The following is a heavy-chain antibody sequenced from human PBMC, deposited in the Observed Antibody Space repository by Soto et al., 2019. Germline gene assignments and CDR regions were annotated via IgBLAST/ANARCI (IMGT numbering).Heavy chain of an antibody. CDR2: IRSFDYRT. D-gene: IGHD6-19*01. V-gene: IGHV3-23*01. J-gene: IGHJ4*02. CDR1: GFAFSQCG. CDR3: AKDVESGWYEAFDY. Sequence: PGGSLRLSCTASGFAFSQCGMSWVRQAPGKGLEWVSSIRSFDYRTNYADSVKGRFTISRDNSKSTLSLQMNSLRAEDTAVYYCAKDVESGWYEAFDYWGPGTLVTVSS.